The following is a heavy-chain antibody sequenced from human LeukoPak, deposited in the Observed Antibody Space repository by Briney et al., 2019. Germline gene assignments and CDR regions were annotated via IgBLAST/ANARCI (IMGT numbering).Heavy chain of an antibody. J-gene: IGHJ4*02. Sequence: GGSLRLSCAASGFIFSNYGMHWVRQTPGMGLEWVTFIKSDGSEKDYADSVKGRFTISRDNAKNSLYLQMNSLRAEDTAVYYCAKGFDYYGSGSYYYELDYWGQGTLVTVSS. CDR1: GFIFSNYG. D-gene: IGHD3-10*01. CDR3: AKGFDYYGSGSYYYELDY. CDR2: IKSDGSEK. V-gene: IGHV3-30*02.